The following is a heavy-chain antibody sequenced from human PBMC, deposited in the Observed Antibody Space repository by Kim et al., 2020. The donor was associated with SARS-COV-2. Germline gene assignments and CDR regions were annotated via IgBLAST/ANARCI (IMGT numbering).Heavy chain of an antibody. J-gene: IGHJ4*02. V-gene: IGHV3-23*01. CDR1: GFTFNNYA. CDR3: AKRLYVSEYFAS. Sequence: GGSLRLSCAASGFTFNNYAMSWVRQAPGKGLEWVSTISNSGGSTYYADSVRGRFTISRDNYKNTLYLQMNSLRAEDTAVYYCAKRLYVSEYFASWGQGALVTVSS. D-gene: IGHD2-2*02. CDR2: ISNSGGST.